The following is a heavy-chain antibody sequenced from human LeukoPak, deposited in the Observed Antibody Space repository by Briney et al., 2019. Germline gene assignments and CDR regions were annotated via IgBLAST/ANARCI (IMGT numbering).Heavy chain of an antibody. CDR1: GGSISSGSYY. V-gene: IGHV4-61*02. CDR2: IYTSGRT. D-gene: IGHD3-22*01. CDR3: ARVTTGGYYNC. Sequence: PWETLSLTCTVSGGSISSGSYYWSWIRQPAGKGLEWIGRIYTSGRTNYNPSLKSRVTISVDTSKNQFSLKLSSVTAADSAVYYCARVTTGGYYNCWGQGTLVTVSS. J-gene: IGHJ4*02.